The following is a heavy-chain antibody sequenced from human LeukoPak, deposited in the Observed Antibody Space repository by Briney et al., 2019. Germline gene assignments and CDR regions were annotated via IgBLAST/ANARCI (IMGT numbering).Heavy chain of an antibody. CDR2: ISSSSSYI. Sequence: GGSLRLSCAASRFTFSSYSMNWVRQAPGKGLEWVSSISSSSSYIYYADSVKGRFTISRDNSKNTLYLQMNSLRVDDTAVYYCARVRLASFYYGMDVWGQGTTVAVSS. D-gene: IGHD3-9*01. V-gene: IGHV3-21*01. CDR1: RFTFSSYS. CDR3: ARVRLASFYYGMDV. J-gene: IGHJ6*02.